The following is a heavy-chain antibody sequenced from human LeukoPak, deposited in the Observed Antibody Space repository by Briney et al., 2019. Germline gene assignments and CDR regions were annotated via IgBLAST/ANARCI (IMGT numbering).Heavy chain of an antibody. CDR3: AKDPTHFRVWDDYDNTRLNY. J-gene: IGHJ4*02. CDR1: GFTFSNYE. Sequence: GGSLRLSCAASGFTFSNYEMNWVRQPPGKGLEWVSYISSGGRTIYYADSVKGRFTISRDNAKNSLYLRMNSLRAEDTAVYYCAKDPTHFRVWDDYDNTRLNYWGQGTLVTVSS. D-gene: IGHD3-22*01. CDR2: ISSGGRTI. V-gene: IGHV3-48*03.